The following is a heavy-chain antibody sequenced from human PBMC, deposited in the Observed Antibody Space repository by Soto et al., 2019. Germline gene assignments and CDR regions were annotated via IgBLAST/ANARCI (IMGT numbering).Heavy chain of an antibody. Sequence: PSETLSLTCTVSGGSISSGDYYWSWIRQPPGKGLEWIGYIYYSGSTYYNTSLKSRVTISVDTSKNQFSLKLSSVTAADTAVYYCARALYSSFPRYYYYGMDVWGQGTTLTVSS. J-gene: IGHJ6*02. CDR2: IYYSGST. CDR3: ARALYSSFPRYYYYGMDV. D-gene: IGHD4-4*01. CDR1: GGSISSGDYY. V-gene: IGHV4-30-4*01.